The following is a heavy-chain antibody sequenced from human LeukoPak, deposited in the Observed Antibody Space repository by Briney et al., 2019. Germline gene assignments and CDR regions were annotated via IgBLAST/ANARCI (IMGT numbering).Heavy chain of an antibody. CDR3: ARGGSIAAAPGDY. D-gene: IGHD6-13*01. V-gene: IGHV3-30-3*01. CDR1: GFTFSSYA. Sequence: PGRSLRLSCAASGFTFSSYAMHWVRQAPGKGLEWVAVISYDGSNKYYADSVKGRFTISRDNSKNTLYLQMNSLRAEDTAVYYCARGGSIAAAPGDYWGQGTLVTVSS. CDR2: ISYDGSNK. J-gene: IGHJ4*02.